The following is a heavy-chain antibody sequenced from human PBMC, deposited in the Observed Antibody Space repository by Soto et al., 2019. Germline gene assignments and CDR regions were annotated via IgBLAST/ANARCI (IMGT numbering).Heavy chain of an antibody. J-gene: IGHJ3*02. CDR1: GGTFSSYT. D-gene: IGHD3-10*01. V-gene: IGHV1-69*02. CDR3: ARAGYYGSGSYGAFDI. Sequence: ASVKVSCKASGGTFSSYTISWVRQAPGQGLEWMGRIIPILGIANYAQKFQGRVTITADKSTSTAYMELSSLRSEDTAVYYCARAGYYGSGSYGAFDIWGQGTMVTVSS. CDR2: IIPILGIA.